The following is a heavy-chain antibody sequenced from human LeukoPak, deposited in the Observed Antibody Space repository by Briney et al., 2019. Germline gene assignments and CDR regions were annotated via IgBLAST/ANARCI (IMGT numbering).Heavy chain of an antibody. CDR3: ATANSSSWHYFDD. CDR2: ISYDGSQK. Sequence: GGSLRLSCAASGFTFSDYTLHWVRQAPGKGLEWLAVISYDGSQKYCADSVTGRFTISRDNSKNTVNLQMNSLRVEDTAVFYCATANSSSWHYFDDWGQGTLVTVSS. J-gene: IGHJ4*02. D-gene: IGHD6-13*01. CDR1: GFTFSDYT. V-gene: IGHV3-30*04.